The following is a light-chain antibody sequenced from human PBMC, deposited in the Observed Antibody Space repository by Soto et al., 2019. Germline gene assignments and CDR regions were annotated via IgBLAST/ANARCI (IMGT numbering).Light chain of an antibody. CDR3: TSYVGNDIWV. CDR1: SSDVGAYKY. Sequence: ALTQPPSASGSPGQSVTISCTGTSSDVGAYKYVSWYQQYPGKAPKLMIYEVTKRPSGVPDRFPGSKSGNTASLTVSGLQAEDEADYYCTSYVGNDIWVFGGGTKLTVL. V-gene: IGLV2-8*01. CDR2: EVT. J-gene: IGLJ3*02.